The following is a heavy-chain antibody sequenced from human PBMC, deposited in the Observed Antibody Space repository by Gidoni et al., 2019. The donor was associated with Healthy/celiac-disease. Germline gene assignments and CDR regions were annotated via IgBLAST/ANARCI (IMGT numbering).Heavy chain of an antibody. CDR3: ARVPRMVARYYYYYYMDV. CDR1: GFTVSSNY. J-gene: IGHJ6*03. V-gene: IGHV3-66*02. D-gene: IGHD5-12*01. Sequence: EVQLVESGGGLVQPGGSLRLSCAASGFTVSSNYISCVLQAHGKGLEWFSVIYSVCSTYYADSVKGRFTISRDNSKNTLYLQMNSLRAEDTAVYYCARVPRMVARYYYYYYMDVWGKGTTVTVSS. CDR2: IYSVCST.